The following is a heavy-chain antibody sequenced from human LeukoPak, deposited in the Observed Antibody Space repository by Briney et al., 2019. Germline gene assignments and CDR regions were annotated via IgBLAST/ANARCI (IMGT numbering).Heavy chain of an antibody. Sequence: ASVKVSCKASGYTLTVYYIHWVRQAPGQGLEWMGRINPNSGDTNFAQKFQGRVTMTRDTSISTAYMDLSGLRPDDTAVYYCAREGSGYTYGRGSYFDYWGHGILVTVSS. J-gene: IGHJ4*01. CDR3: AREGSGYTYGRGSYFDY. V-gene: IGHV1-2*06. CDR2: INPNSGDT. D-gene: IGHD5-18*01. CDR1: GYTLTVYY.